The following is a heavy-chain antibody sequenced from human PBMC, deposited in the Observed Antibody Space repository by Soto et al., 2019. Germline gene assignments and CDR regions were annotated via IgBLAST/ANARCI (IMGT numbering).Heavy chain of an antibody. J-gene: IGHJ6*03. CDR3: AKSKCSLYYMEV. D-gene: IGHD3-10*02. V-gene: IGHV3-23*01. CDR2: FGGSGGT. Sequence: EVQVLESGGGLVQPGGSLRLSCVGSGFIFSNYAMAWVRQAPGKGLEWVSGFGGSGGTYYADSVKGRYTISRDNSKNTLYLQMNSLRVEDTAVYYCAKSKCSLYYMEVWGKGTAVTVSS. CDR1: GFIFSNYA.